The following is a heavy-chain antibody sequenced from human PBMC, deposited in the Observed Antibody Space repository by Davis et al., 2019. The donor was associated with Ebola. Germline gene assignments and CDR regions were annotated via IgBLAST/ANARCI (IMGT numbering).Heavy chain of an antibody. CDR3: ARRGVVAASDVWFDP. D-gene: IGHD2-15*01. CDR1: GGSISSSSYY. V-gene: IGHV4-39*01. J-gene: IGHJ5*02. CDR2: IYYSGST. Sequence: MPSETLSLTCTVSGGSISSSSYYWGWIRQPPGKGLEWIGSIYYSGSTYYNPSLKSRVTISVDTSKNQFSLKLSSVTAADTAVYYCARRGVVAASDVWFDPWGQGTLVTVSS.